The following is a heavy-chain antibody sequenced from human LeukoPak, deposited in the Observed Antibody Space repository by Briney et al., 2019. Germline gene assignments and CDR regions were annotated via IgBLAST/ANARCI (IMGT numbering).Heavy chain of an antibody. D-gene: IGHD3-22*01. CDR2: IYYSGST. CDR1: GGSISSYY. J-gene: IGHJ3*02. V-gene: IGHV4-39*07. Sequence: SETLSLTCTVSGGSISSYYWGWIRQPPGKGLEWIGSIYYSGSTYYNPSLKSRVTISVDTSKNQFSLKLSSVTAADTAVYYCAREITMIVVVTHDAFDIWGQGTMVTVSS. CDR3: AREITMIVVVTHDAFDI.